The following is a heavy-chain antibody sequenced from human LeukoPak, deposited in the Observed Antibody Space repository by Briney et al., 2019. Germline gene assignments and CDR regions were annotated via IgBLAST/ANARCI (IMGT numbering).Heavy chain of an antibody. CDR1: GFTFSTYG. CDR3: AKDLAVVTQLDY. D-gene: IGHD4-23*01. Sequence: GGSLRFSCAASGFTFSTYGIHWVRQAPGKGLEGGAVISYDGSNKYYADSVKGRFTIARDNSKNTLYLQMNSLRAEDTAVYYCAKDLAVVTQLDYWGQGTLVTVSS. J-gene: IGHJ4*02. CDR2: ISYDGSNK. V-gene: IGHV3-30*18.